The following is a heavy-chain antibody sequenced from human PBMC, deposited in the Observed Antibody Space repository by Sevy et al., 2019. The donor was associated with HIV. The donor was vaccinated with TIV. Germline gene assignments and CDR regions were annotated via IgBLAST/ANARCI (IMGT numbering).Heavy chain of an antibody. J-gene: IGHJ4*02. D-gene: IGHD4-17*01. CDR2: IYWDDDN. CDR3: AHWLYGDYVTNFDY. Sequence: SGPTLVNPTQTLTLTCTFSGISLSTSGMGVGWIRQPPGKALEWLALIYWDDDNRYSPSLKSRLTITKDTSKNQVVLTRTNMDPVDTATYYCAHWLYGDYVTNFDYWGQGTLVTVSS. V-gene: IGHV2-5*02. CDR1: GISLSTSGMG.